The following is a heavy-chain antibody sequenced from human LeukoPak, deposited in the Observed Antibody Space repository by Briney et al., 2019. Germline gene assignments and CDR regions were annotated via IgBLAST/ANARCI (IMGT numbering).Heavy chain of an antibody. CDR3: ARRAGYYTGSYYYYMDV. J-gene: IGHJ6*03. CDR2: IYPGDSDT. Sequence: RGESLKISCKGSGYSFTSYWIGWVRQMPGKGLEWTGIIYPGDSDTRYSPSFQGQVTISADKSISTAYLQWSSLKASDTAMYYCARRAGYYTGSYYYYMDVWGKGTTVTVS. D-gene: IGHD3/OR15-3a*01. V-gene: IGHV5-51*01. CDR1: GYSFTSYW.